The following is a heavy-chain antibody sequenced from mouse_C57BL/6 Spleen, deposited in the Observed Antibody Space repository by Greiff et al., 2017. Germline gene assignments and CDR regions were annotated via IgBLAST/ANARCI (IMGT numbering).Heavy chain of an antibody. CDR2: INPNNGGT. CDR3: AIYYYGSSYWFAY. J-gene: IGHJ3*01. CDR1: GYTFTDYN. D-gene: IGHD1-1*01. V-gene: IGHV1-18*01. Sequence: VQLQQSGPELVKPGASVKIPCKASGYTFTDYNMDWVKQSHGKSLEWIGDINPNNGGTIYNQKFKGKATLTVDKSSSTAYMELRSLTSEDTAVYYCAIYYYGSSYWFAYWGQGTLVTVSA.